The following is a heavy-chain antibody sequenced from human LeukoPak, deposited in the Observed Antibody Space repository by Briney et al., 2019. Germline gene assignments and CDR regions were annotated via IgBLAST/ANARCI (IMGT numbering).Heavy chain of an antibody. CDR3: ARGGRGEVGWLRSGYAFDI. CDR1: GGSIGTYY. J-gene: IGHJ3*02. Sequence: SETLSLTCTVSGGSIGTYYWSWIRQPAGKAPEWIGRIYTSGTTNYNPSLKNRVTMSVDTSKNHFSLTLTSVTAADTAVYYCARGGRGEVGWLRSGYAFDIWGQGTMVTVSS. V-gene: IGHV4-4*07. D-gene: IGHD5-12*01. CDR2: IYTSGTT.